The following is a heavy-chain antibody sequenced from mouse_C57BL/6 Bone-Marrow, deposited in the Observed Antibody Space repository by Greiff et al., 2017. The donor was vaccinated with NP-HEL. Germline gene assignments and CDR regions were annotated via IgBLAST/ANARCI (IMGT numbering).Heavy chain of an antibody. CDR3: ARSSYYGSPSFAY. D-gene: IGHD1-1*01. CDR1: GYTFTSYW. Sequence: VQLQQPGAELVRPGTSVKLSCKASGYTFTSYWMHWVKQRPGQGLEWIGVIDPSDSYTNYNQKFKGKATLTVDTSSSTAYMQLSSLTSEDSAVYYCARSSYYGSPSFAYWGQGTLVTVSA. CDR2: IDPSDSYT. V-gene: IGHV1-59*01. J-gene: IGHJ3*01.